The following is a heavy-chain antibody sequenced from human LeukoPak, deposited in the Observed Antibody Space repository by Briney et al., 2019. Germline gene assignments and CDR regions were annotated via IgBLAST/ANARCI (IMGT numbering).Heavy chain of an antibody. J-gene: IGHJ4*02. CDR3: ASSPQNYYGSGSYYYFDY. V-gene: IGHV4-34*01. D-gene: IGHD3-10*01. Sequence: SETLSLTCAVYGGSFSGYYWSWIRQPPGKGLEWIGEINHSGSTNYNPSLKSRATISVDTSKNQFSLKLSSVTAADTAVYYCASSPQNYYGSGSYYYFDYWGQGTLVTVSS. CDR1: GGSFSGYY. CDR2: INHSGST.